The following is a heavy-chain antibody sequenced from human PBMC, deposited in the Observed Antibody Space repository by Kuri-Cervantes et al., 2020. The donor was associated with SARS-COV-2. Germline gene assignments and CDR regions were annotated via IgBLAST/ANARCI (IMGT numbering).Heavy chain of an antibody. J-gene: IGHJ3*01. CDR2: INPNSGGT. CDR1: GYTFTGYY. Sequence: ASVKVSCKASGYTFTGYYMHWVRQAPGQGLEWMGWINPNSGGTNYAQKFQGRVTMTRDTSISTAYMELSRLRSDDTAVYYCARSLADWTNDAYDAWGQGTTVTVSS. CDR3: ARSLADWTNDAYDA. D-gene: IGHD3-9*01. V-gene: IGHV1-2*02.